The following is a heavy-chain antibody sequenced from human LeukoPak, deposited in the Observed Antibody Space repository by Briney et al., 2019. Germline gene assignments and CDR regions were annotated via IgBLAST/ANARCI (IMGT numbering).Heavy chain of an antibody. D-gene: IGHD1-14*01. V-gene: IGHV3-30-3*01. CDR2: IASDGSHT. J-gene: IGHJ6*02. Sequence: PGRSLRLPCAASGFTFSTYFMHWVRQAPGKGLEWVADIASDGSHTFYVESVKGRFTISRDNSKNTLYLQMNSLRAEDTAVYFCARSGGLRNGMDVWGRGTTVTVSS. CDR1: GFTFSTYF. CDR3: ARSGGLRNGMDV.